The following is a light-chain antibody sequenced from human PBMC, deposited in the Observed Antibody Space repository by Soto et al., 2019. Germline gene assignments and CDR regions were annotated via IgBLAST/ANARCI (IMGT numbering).Light chain of an antibody. CDR1: QNIITY. CDR2: AAS. Sequence: DIDMTQSPSSLSASVGYRFTITCRASQNIITYLNWYQQKPGQAPKFLIYAASSLQSGVPSRFSGRGSGTDDTLTITNLHPEDFETYFCQQGYDTPITFGQGTRLEIK. J-gene: IGKJ5*01. CDR3: QQGYDTPIT. V-gene: IGKV1-39*01.